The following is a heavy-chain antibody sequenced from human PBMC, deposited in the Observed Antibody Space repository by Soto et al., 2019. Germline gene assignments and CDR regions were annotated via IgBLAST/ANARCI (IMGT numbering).Heavy chain of an antibody. D-gene: IGHD3-22*01. CDR1: GGSVSSSSYY. CDR2: IYYSGST. J-gene: IGHJ4*02. Sequence: SETLSLTCTVSGGSVSSSSYYWGWIRQPPGKGLEWIGSIYYSGSTYYNPSLKSRVTISVDTSKNQFSLKLSSVTAADTAVYYCARQAYYYDSSGYYYALAPAQFDHWGQGTLVTVSS. CDR3: ARQAYYYDSSGYYYALAPAQFDH. V-gene: IGHV4-39*01.